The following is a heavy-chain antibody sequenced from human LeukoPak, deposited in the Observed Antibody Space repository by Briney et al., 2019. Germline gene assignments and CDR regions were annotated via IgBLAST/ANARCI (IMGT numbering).Heavy chain of an antibody. CDR2: ISWNSGSI. J-gene: IGHJ4*02. Sequence: GGSLRLSCAASGFTFDDYAMHWVRQAPGKGLEWVSGISWNSGSIGYADSVKGRFTISRDNAKNSLYLQMNSLRAEDTALYYCAKGGGTAMEYYFDYWGQGTLVTVSS. CDR1: GFTFDDYA. D-gene: IGHD5-18*01. V-gene: IGHV3-9*01. CDR3: AKGGGTAMEYYFDY.